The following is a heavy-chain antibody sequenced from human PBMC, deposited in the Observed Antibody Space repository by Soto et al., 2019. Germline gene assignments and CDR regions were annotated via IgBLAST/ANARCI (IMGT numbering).Heavy chain of an antibody. CDR1: GSSISSSSYY. V-gene: IGHV4-39*01. D-gene: IGHD3-3*01. Sequence: PSETLSLTCTVSGSSISSSSYYWGWIRQPPGKGLEWIGSIYYSGSTNYNPSLKSRVTISVDTSKNQFSLKLSSVTAADTAVYYCARHQYYDFWSGYANWFDPWGQGTLVTVSS. J-gene: IGHJ5*02. CDR2: IYYSGST. CDR3: ARHQYYDFWSGYANWFDP.